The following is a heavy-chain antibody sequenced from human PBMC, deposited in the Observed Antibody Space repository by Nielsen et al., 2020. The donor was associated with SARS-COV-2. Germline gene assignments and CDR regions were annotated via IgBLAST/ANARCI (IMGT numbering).Heavy chain of an antibody. D-gene: IGHD6-19*01. J-gene: IGHJ4*02. V-gene: IGHV1-18*01. Sequence: ASVKVSCKASGYTFSNFGLSWVRQAPGRGLEWIGWISGFNGYTNYLQKFKGRVTMTTHSSTGTVYMELRSLRADDTAIYYCARWRTYGNGWDFWGQGTLVTVSS. CDR3: ARWRTYGNGWDF. CDR2: ISGFNGYT. CDR1: GYTFSNFG.